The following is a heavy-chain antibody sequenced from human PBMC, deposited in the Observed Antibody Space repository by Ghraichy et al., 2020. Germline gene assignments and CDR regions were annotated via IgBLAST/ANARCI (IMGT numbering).Heavy chain of an antibody. CDR2: INHSGST. V-gene: IGHV4-34*01. D-gene: IGHD3-10*01. J-gene: IGHJ5*02. CDR3: ARLFYGSGSYYNVGWFDP. CDR1: GGSFSGYY. Sequence: SETLSLTCAVYGGSFSGYYWSWIRQPPGKGLEWIGEINHSGSTNYNPSLKSRVTISVDTSKNQFSLKLSSVTAADTAVYYCARLFYGSGSYYNVGWFDPWGQGTLVTVSS.